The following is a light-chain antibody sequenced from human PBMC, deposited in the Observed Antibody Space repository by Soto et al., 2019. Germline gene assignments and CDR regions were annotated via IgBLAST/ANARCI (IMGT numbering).Light chain of an antibody. CDR1: QCIGNA. CDR3: LQDINYTWT. CDR2: GAS. V-gene: IGKV1-6*01. J-gene: IGKJ1*01. Sequence: AIQMTHSPSSLSASVGYRFTISCRASQCIGNALGLYQQKKGKPPKVLIYGASNLQSGVPPRLRGSGYGTDLTIAISSMKHEDSVTYYCLQDINYTWTFGQGTKVDIK.